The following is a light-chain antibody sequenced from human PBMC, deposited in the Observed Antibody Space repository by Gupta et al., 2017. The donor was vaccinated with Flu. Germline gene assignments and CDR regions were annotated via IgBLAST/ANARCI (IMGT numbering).Light chain of an antibody. CDR3: QQYKDRPRT. Sequence: TQSPATLPVSPGDTATLTCRASQSVGRYLAWYQHKPGRAPRLLIYGASARATGIPARFSGSGSGTEFTLTISSLQSEDFAVYFCQQYKDRPRTFGQGTKVEIK. J-gene: IGKJ1*01. V-gene: IGKV3-15*01. CDR1: QSVGRY. CDR2: GAS.